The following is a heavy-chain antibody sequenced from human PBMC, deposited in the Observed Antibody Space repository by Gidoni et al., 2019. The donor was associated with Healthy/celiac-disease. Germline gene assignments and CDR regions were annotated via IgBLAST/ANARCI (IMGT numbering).Heavy chain of an antibody. J-gene: IGHJ4*02. CDR3: LATPPTLAYCGGDCYSSNY. CDR1: GFTFSVSA. D-gene: IGHD2-21*02. V-gene: IGHV3-73*02. CDR2: IRSKANSYAT. Sequence: EVQLVESGGGLVQPGGSLKLSCAASGFTFSVSAMPWVRQASGKGLEWVGRIRSKANSYATAYAASVKGRFTISRDDSKNTAYLQMNSLKTEDTAVYYCLATPPTLAYCGGDCYSSNYWGQGTLVTVSS.